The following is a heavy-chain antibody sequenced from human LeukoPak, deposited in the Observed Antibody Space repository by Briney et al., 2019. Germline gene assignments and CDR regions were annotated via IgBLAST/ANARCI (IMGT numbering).Heavy chain of an antibody. CDR3: ARDRKTSIAGMDV. D-gene: IGHD6-6*01. Sequence: GGALRLSCAASGFTFSSYSMNWVRQAPGKGLEWVSSISSSSSYIYYADSLKGRFTISRDNAKNSMYLQMNSLRAEDTAVYYCARDRKTSIAGMDVWGKGTTVTVSS. CDR2: ISSSSSYI. V-gene: IGHV3-21*01. J-gene: IGHJ6*03. CDR1: GFTFSSYS.